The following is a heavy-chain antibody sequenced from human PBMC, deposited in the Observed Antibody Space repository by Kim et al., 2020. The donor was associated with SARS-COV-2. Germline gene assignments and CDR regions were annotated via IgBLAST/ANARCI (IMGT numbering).Heavy chain of an antibody. CDR1: GFIVSSNY. CDR3: ARPGGDYSLYYYYGMDV. Sequence: GGSLRLSCAASGFIVSSNYMSWVRQAPGKGLEWVSVIYSGGSTYYADSVKGRFTISRDNSKNTLYLQMNSLRAEDTAVYYCARPGGDYSLYYYYGMDVWGQGTTVTVSS. CDR2: IYSGGST. J-gene: IGHJ6*02. V-gene: IGHV3-66*04. D-gene: IGHD4-17*01.